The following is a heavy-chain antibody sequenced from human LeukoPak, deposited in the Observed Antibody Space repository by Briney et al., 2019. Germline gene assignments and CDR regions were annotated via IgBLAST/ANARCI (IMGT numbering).Heavy chain of an antibody. Sequence: GGSLSLSCAASGFAYSTYWMHWVRPVPGKGLEWISSITGDGDSTGYADSVKARFTLSRDNAESTVSFHMNAVRAEATAVYYCAKDFDWESGHWGQGTLVTVSS. J-gene: IGHJ4*02. CDR1: GFAYSTYW. CDR3: AKDFDWESGH. V-gene: IGHV3-74*01. CDR2: ITGDGDST. D-gene: IGHD3-9*01.